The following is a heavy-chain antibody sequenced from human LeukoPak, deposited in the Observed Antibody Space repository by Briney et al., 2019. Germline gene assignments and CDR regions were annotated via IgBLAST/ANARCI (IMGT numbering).Heavy chain of an antibody. J-gene: IGHJ3*02. D-gene: IGHD3-10*01. CDR3: ARDFGYAFDI. CDR2: ISGSGGRT. CDR1: GFTFGTSS. Sequence: GGSLRLSCAGAGFTFGTSSMTWVRQAPGKGLECVSAISGSGGRTYYADSVKGRFTISRDNAKNSLYLQMNSLRAEDTAVYYCARDFGYAFDIWGQGTMVTVSS. V-gene: IGHV3-23*01.